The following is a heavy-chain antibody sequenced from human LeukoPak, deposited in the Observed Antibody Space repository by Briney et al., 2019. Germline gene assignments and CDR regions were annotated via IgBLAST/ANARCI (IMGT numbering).Heavy chain of an antibody. D-gene: IGHD3-10*01. V-gene: IGHV3-20*04. CDR3: ARSGRGVDSFYFYMDV. Sequence: LPGGSLRLSCAASGFKFDDYGMSWVRQAPGKGLEWVSGIDWNGASTGFADSVKGRFTISRDNAKNSLYLQMNSLRAEDTAVYYCARSGRGVDSFYFYMDVWGKGTTVTVSS. CDR2: IDWNGAST. J-gene: IGHJ6*03. CDR1: GFKFDDYG.